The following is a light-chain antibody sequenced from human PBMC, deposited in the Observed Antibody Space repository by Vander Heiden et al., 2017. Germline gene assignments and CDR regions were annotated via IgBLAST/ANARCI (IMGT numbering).Light chain of an antibody. CDR2: RNN. CDR3: AEWDDSLNGPV. V-gene: IGLV1-44*01. CDR1: SSNIGSNS. Sequence: SVLSQPFSASGTHAQRVTIACSGHSSNIGSNSVNWYRQLPGTDHKLRSYRNNQRPSGVPDRFSGSTSGTSDYLALRGLQSEDEADDYGAEWDDSLNGPVFGGGTKLTVL. J-gene: IGLJ2*01.